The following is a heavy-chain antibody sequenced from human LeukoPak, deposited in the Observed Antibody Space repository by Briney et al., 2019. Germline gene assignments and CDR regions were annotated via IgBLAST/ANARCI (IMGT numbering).Heavy chain of an antibody. V-gene: IGHV1-69*05. CDR1: GGTFSSYA. D-gene: IGHD4-17*01. J-gene: IGHJ4*02. CDR3: ARGDYGDYYFDY. Sequence: GASVKVSCKASGGTFSSYAISWVRQAPGQGLEWMGGIIPIFGTANYAQKFQGRVTITTDESTSTAYMELSSLRSEDTAVYHCARGDYGDYYFDYWGQGTLVTVSS. CDR2: IIPIFGTA.